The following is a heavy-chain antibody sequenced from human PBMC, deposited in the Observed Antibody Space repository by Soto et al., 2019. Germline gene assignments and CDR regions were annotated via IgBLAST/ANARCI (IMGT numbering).Heavy chain of an antibody. Sequence: QVQLQESGPGLVKPSQTLSLTCTVSGGSISSGGYYWSWIRQHPGKGLEWIGYIYYSGSTYYNPSLKSRVTISVDTSKNQVSLKLSSVTAADTAVYYCARERLEGKWLRTFDYWGQGTLVTVSS. CDR3: ARERLEGKWLRTFDY. D-gene: IGHD5-12*01. CDR2: IYYSGST. J-gene: IGHJ4*02. V-gene: IGHV4-31*03. CDR1: GGSISSGGYY.